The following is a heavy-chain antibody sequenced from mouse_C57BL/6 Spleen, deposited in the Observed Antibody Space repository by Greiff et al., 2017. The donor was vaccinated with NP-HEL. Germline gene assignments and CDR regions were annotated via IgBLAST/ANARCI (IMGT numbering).Heavy chain of an antibody. V-gene: IGHV1-22*01. CDR1: GYTFTDYN. J-gene: IGHJ3*01. CDR2: INPNNGGT. Sequence: EVQLQQSGPELVKPGASVKMSCKASGYTFTDYNMHWVKQSHGKSLEWIGYINPNNGGTSYNQKFKGKATLTVNKSSSTAYMELRSLTSEDAAVYYWARAEGITKVVARGFAYWGQGTLVTVSA. CDR3: ARAEGITKVVARGFAY. D-gene: IGHD1-1*01.